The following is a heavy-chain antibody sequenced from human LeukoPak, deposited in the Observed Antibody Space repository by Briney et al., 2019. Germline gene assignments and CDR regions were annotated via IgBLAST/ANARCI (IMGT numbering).Heavy chain of an antibody. D-gene: IGHD3-22*01. CDR1: GGSISSGGYS. V-gene: IGHV4-30-2*01. J-gene: IGHJ3*02. Sequence: PSETLSLTCAVSGGSISSGGYSWSWIRQPPGKGQEWIGYIYHSGSTYYNPSLKSRVTISVDRSKNQFSLKLSSVTAADTAVYYCARAKRYYYDSSGPRGAFDIWGQGTMVTVSS. CDR2: IYHSGST. CDR3: ARAKRYYYDSSGPRGAFDI.